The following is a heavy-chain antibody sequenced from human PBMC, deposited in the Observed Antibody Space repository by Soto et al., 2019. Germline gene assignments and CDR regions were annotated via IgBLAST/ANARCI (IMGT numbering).Heavy chain of an antibody. J-gene: IGHJ4*02. CDR2: ISYDGSNK. Sequence: LXLSCAASGFTFSIYSMHWVRQAPGKGLEWVAVISYDGSNKYYADSVKGRFTISRDNSKNTLYLQMNSLRAEDTAVYYCARAWGYSYGYLFDYWGQGTLVTVSS. D-gene: IGHD5-18*01. CDR3: ARAWGYSYGYLFDY. CDR1: GFTFSIYS. V-gene: IGHV3-30-3*01.